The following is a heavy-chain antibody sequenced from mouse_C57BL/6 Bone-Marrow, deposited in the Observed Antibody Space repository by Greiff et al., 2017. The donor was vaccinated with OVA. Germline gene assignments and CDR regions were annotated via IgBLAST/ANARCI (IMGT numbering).Heavy chain of an antibody. CDR2: IYPRSGNT. J-gene: IGHJ2*01. Sequence: VQLQQSGAELARPGASVKLSCKASGYTFTSSGISWVKQRTGQGLEWIGEIYPRSGNTYYNEKFKGKATLTADKSSSTAYMELRSLTSEDSAVYFCARWITTVVATRDYWGQGTTLTVSS. V-gene: IGHV1-81*01. CDR3: ARWITTVVATRDY. D-gene: IGHD1-1*01. CDR1: GYTFTSSG.